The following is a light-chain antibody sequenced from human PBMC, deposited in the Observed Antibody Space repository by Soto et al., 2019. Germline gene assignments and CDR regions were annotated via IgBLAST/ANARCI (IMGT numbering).Light chain of an antibody. J-gene: IGKJ5*01. CDR1: ESVFGY. Sequence: EVVLTRSPATLSLSPGERATLSCRAIESVFGYLAWYQHKPGQAPRLLIYDASNRATGVPARFSGSGSGTDFTLTISSLQPEDFAVYYCQQRYRWPPTTFGQGTRLEIK. CDR3: QQRYRWPPTT. V-gene: IGKV3-11*01. CDR2: DAS.